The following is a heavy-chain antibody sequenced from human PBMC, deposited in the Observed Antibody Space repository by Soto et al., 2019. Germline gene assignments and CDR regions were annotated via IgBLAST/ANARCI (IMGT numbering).Heavy chain of an antibody. V-gene: IGHV3-64D*08. Sequence: GGSLRLSCSASGFSFSTYVMRWVRQAPGKGLQYVSTISNNGGSSYYADSVKGRFTISRDNSKNTLYLQMNSLTTEDTAVYYWVKDCLYGSTCPNHAPWGQETLVP. J-gene: IGHJ5*02. CDR2: ISNNGGSS. CDR1: GFSFSTYV. CDR3: VKDCLYGSTCPNHAP. D-gene: IGHD1-1*01.